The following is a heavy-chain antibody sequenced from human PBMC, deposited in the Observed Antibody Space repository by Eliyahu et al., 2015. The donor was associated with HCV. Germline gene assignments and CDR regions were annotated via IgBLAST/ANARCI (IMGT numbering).Heavy chain of an antibody. Sequence: DVQLLESGGALVQPGGSLXLSCXASGFTFSXXXXMGGXRQRPDKGLEWVSAVSGTADVTYYADSVKGRFTISRDNSKNSLYLEMTTLKVEDTAVYFCAKWGHWYHDGSGYPRFTDWGRGTLVTVAS. D-gene: IGHD3-22*01. CDR2: VSGTADVT. V-gene: IGHV3-23*01. CDR1: GFTFSXXX. CDR3: AKWGHWYHDGSGYPRFTD. J-gene: IGHJ1*01.